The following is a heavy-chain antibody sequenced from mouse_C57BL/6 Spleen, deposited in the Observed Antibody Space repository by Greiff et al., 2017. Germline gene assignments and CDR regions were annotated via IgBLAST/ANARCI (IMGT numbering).Heavy chain of an antibody. J-gene: IGHJ2*01. CDR3: ARDSGYYGEGY. D-gene: IGHD1-1*01. Sequence: QVQLKESGAELAKPGASVKLSCKASGYTFTSFWLHWVKQRPGQGLEWIGYFIPSSGYTKYNQKLKDKATLTADKSSNTAYMQLSSLTYEDSAFYYCARDSGYYGEGYWGQGTTLTVSS. CDR2: FIPSSGYT. V-gene: IGHV1-7*01. CDR1: GYTFTSFW.